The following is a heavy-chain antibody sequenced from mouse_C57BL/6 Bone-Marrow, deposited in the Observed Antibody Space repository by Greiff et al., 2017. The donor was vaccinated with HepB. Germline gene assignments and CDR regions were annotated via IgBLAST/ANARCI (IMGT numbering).Heavy chain of an antibody. J-gene: IGHJ4*01. CDR3: ARRGSYLAMDY. D-gene: IGHD1-1*01. CDR1: GFTFSSYG. CDR2: ISSGGSYT. V-gene: IGHV5-6*02. Sequence: EVKLVESGGDLVKPGGSLKLSCAASGFTFSSYGMSWVRQTPDKRLEWVATISSGGSYTYYPDSVKGRFTISRDNAKNTLYLQMSSLKSEDTAMYYCARRGSYLAMDYWGQGTSVTVSS.